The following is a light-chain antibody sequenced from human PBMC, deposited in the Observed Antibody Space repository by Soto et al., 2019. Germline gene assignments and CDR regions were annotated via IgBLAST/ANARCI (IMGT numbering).Light chain of an antibody. V-gene: IGKV1-5*01. CDR1: RSISSW. Sequence: DIQMTQSPSTLSASVGDRVIITCRASRSISSWLAWYQQKPGKAPKVLIYDASSLASGVPARFSGSGTGTEFTLSISSLQPDDFATYYCQQYNSYSPWTFGQGTKVDIK. CDR3: QQYNSYSPWT. CDR2: DAS. J-gene: IGKJ1*01.